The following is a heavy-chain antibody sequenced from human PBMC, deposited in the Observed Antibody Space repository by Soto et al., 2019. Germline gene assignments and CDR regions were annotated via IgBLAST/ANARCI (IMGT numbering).Heavy chain of an antibody. D-gene: IGHD3-10*01. CDR3: ARGRASGSYYLPDY. V-gene: IGHV1-8*01. J-gene: IGHJ4*02. CDR2: INPNSGII. Sequence: GASLKFSCNASGNTFTSYDINWVRQATGHGLEWMGWINPNSGIIGYAQKFQGRVTMTRDTAIRTAYMEVSRLRSDDTAVYYCARGRASGSYYLPDYWGQGTLVTVSS. CDR1: GNTFTSYD.